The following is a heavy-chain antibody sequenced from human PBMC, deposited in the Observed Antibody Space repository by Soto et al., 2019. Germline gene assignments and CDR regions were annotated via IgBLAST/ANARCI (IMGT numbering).Heavy chain of an antibody. CDR2: IIGGDGDK. V-gene: IGHV3-23*01. D-gene: IGHD3-9*01. J-gene: IGHJ5*01. CDR3: AKDRDPDGIWTFDS. Sequence: PGGSLRLSCAASGFTFRTFTMNWVRQAPGKGLEWVSGIIGGDGDKFYSDSVKGRFTISRDNSKGMLFLQMSSLRVDDTAVYYCAKDRDPDGIWTFDSWGQGTLVTVSS. CDR1: GFTFRTFT.